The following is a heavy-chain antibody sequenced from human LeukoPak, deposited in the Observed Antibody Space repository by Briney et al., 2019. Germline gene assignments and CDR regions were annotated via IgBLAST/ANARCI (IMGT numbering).Heavy chain of an antibody. J-gene: IGHJ3*02. CDR2: IYYSGST. V-gene: IGHV4-59*08. CDR3: ARPWLHPPGAFDI. D-gene: IGHD5-24*01. CDR1: GGSISSYY. Sequence: SETLSLTCTVSGGSISSYYWSWLRQPPGKGLEWIGFIYYSGSTNYNTSLKSRVTISVETSVNQFSLKLSSVDAADAAFYYCARPWLHPPGAFDIWGQGTMVTVSS.